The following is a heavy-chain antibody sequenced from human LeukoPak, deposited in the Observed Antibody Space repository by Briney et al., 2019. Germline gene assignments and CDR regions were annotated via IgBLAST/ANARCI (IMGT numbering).Heavy chain of an antibody. Sequence: SETLSLTCTVSGGSISSGGYYWSWIRQHPGKGLEWIGYIYYSGSTYYNPSLKSRVTISVDTSKNQFSLKLSSVTAADTAVYYCARVFGAMATYWYFDLWGRGTLVTVSS. CDR1: GGSISSGGYY. V-gene: IGHV4-31*03. D-gene: IGHD5-18*01. CDR2: IYYSGST. J-gene: IGHJ2*01. CDR3: ARVFGAMATYWYFDL.